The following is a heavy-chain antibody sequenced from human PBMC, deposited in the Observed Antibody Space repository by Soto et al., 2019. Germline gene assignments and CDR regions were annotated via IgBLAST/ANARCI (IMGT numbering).Heavy chain of an antibody. J-gene: IGHJ4*02. CDR2: ISYEVSEK. CDR3: VKDTGAAAGFDY. V-gene: IGHV3-30*18. D-gene: IGHD6-13*01. CDR1: GFTFSNNG. Sequence: QVHLVESGGGVVQPGRSLRLSCAASGFTFSNNGMHWLRQAPGKGLGWMGVISYEVSEKYYAGSVKVRFTISRDNSKNTLYLQMYTRRAEDTAIYYCVKDTGAAAGFDYWGQGILVTVSS.